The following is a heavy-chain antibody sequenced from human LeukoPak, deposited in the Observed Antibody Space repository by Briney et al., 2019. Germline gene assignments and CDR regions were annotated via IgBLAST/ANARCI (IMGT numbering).Heavy chain of an antibody. CDR1: GGSYSSYY. CDR3: ARDRGYSSSWYFDY. V-gene: IGHV4-59*01. CDR2: IHYSGST. J-gene: IGHJ4*02. D-gene: IGHD6-13*01. Sequence: SETLSLTCTVSGGSYSSYYWSLIRQPAGKGLEWIGYIHYSGSTNYNPSLKSRVTISVDTSKNQFSLKLSSVTAADTAVYYCARDRGYSSSWYFDYWGQGTLVTVSS.